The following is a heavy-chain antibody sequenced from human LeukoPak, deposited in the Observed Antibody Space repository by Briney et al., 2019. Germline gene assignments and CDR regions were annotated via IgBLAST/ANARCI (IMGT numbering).Heavy chain of an antibody. J-gene: IGHJ4*02. CDR1: GFSFSSHG. CDR2: IWYAGTNK. Sequence: HPGRSLRLSCAASGFSFSSHGMNWVRQAPGKGLEWVAVIWYAGTNKYYADSVRGRFTISRDNSKNTLYLQMNSLRAEDTAVYYCATAIDYGDRRELPGGFDFWGQGTLVTVSS. D-gene: IGHD4-17*01. V-gene: IGHV3-33*01. CDR3: ATAIDYGDRRELPGGFDF.